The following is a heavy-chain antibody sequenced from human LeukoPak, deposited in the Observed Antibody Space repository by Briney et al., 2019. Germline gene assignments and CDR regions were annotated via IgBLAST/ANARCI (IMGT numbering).Heavy chain of an antibody. CDR1: GGSISSGDYY. Sequence: PSETLSLTCTVSGGSISSGDYYWRWIRQPPGRGLGWIGYIYYSGSTYYNPSLKSRVTISVDTSKNQFSLKLSSVTAADTAVYYCASSDYSSSNIDYWGQGTLVTVSS. J-gene: IGHJ4*02. V-gene: IGHV4-30-4*01. CDR2: IYYSGST. D-gene: IGHD6-6*01. CDR3: ASSDYSSSNIDY.